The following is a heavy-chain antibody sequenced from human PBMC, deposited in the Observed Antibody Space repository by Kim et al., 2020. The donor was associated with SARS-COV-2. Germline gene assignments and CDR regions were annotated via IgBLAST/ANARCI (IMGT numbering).Heavy chain of an antibody. CDR2: ISAYNGNT. V-gene: IGHV1-18*01. D-gene: IGHD6-13*01. Sequence: ASVKVSCKPSGYTFTSYGISWVRQAPGQGLEWMGWISAYNGNTNYAQKLQGRVTMTTDTSTSTAYMELRSLRSDDTAVYYCARESLSSSSWWGNDYWGQGTLVTVSS. CDR1: GYTFTSYG. CDR3: ARESLSSSSWWGNDY. J-gene: IGHJ4*02.